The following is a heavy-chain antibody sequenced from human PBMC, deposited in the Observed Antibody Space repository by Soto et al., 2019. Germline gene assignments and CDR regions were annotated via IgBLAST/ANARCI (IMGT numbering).Heavy chain of an antibody. V-gene: IGHV3-7*01. D-gene: IGHD3-3*01. J-gene: IGHJ4*02. CDR3: ARDSRKVFGVVMPNFDY. CDR1: GFTFSSYW. Sequence: GGSLRLSCAASGFTFSSYWMSWVRQAPGKGLEWVANIKQDGSEKYYVDSVKGRFTISRDNAKNSLYLQMNSLRAEDTAVYYCARDSRKVFGVVMPNFDYWGQGTLVTVSS. CDR2: IKQDGSEK.